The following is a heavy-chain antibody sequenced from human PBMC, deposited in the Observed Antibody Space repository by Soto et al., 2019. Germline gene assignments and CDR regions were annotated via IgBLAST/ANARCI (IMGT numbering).Heavy chain of an antibody. J-gene: IGHJ6*03. CDR3: ARGVDFWSAQTGIYYYYYMDV. V-gene: IGHV3-33*01. CDR2: IWYDGSNK. Sequence: GGSLRLSCAASGFTFSSYGMHWVRQAPGKGLEWVAVIWYDGSNKYYADSVKGRFTISRDNSKNTLYLQMNSLRAEDTAVYYCARGVDFWSAQTGIYYYYYMDVWGKGTTVTVSS. D-gene: IGHD3-3*01. CDR1: GFTFSSYG.